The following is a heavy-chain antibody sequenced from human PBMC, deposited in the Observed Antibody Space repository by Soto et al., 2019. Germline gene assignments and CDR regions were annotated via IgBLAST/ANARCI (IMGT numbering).Heavy chain of an antibody. CDR3: ARGGLSSSWYSDAFDI. CDR1: GYTFTSYD. J-gene: IGHJ3*02. Sequence: QVQLVQSGAEVKKPGASVKVSCKASGYTFTSYDINWVRQATGQGLEWMGWMNPNSGNTGYAQKFQGRVTMTRNSSISTAYMELSSLRSEDTAVYYCARGGLSSSWYSDAFDIWGQGTMVTVSS. D-gene: IGHD6-13*01. CDR2: MNPNSGNT. V-gene: IGHV1-8*01.